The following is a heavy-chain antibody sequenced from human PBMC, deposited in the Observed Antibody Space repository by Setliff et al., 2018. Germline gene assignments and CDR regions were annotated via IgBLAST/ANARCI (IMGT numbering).Heavy chain of an antibody. Sequence: SETLSLTCAAYGGTFSHYYWSWVRQPPEKGLEWIGEINHSGNTNYNPSLKSRVTISVDKSTNQFSLKLNSVTAADTAVYYCVRTDYSDGRYSMDVWGKGTTVTVSS. D-gene: IGHD6-19*01. CDR1: GGTFSHYY. CDR2: INHSGNT. V-gene: IGHV4-34*01. J-gene: IGHJ6*03. CDR3: VRTDYSDGRYSMDV.